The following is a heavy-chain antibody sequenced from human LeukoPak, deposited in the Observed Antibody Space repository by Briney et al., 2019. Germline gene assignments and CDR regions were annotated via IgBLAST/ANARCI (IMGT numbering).Heavy chain of an antibody. V-gene: IGHV4-31*03. Sequence: SETLPLTCSVSGDSINSGDYYWSWLRQHPGKGLEWIGYIYYSGSTYYNPSLESRVSISVDTSKNQFSLTLSAVTAADTAVYYCARHYSHYLHAFDIWGQGTMVTVSS. CDR3: ARHYSHYLHAFDI. D-gene: IGHD4-11*01. CDR2: IYYSGST. CDR1: GDSINSGDYY. J-gene: IGHJ3*02.